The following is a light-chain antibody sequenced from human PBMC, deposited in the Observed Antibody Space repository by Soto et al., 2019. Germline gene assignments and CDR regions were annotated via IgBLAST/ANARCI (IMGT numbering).Light chain of an antibody. V-gene: IGKV3-11*01. Sequence: VLTQSPAILSLSPGERATLDCRASQSVSNYLAWYQQRPGQAPRLPIYDSSNRATGVPARFSASGSGTDFTLTISSLEPEDFAVYYCQQRRVWPLTFGGGTKVEIK. CDR1: QSVSNY. J-gene: IGKJ4*01. CDR3: QQRRVWPLT. CDR2: DSS.